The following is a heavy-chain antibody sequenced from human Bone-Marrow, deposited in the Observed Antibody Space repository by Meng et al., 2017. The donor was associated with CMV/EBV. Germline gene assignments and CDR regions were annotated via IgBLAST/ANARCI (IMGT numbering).Heavy chain of an antibody. CDR2: ISSSSSYI. CDR3: ARDPRAYFDY. V-gene: IGHV3-21*01. CDR1: GFTFSSYS. Sequence: SLTLSCAASGFTFSSYSMNWVRQAPGKGLEWVSSISSSSSYIYYADSVKGRFTISRDNAKNSLYLQMNSLRAEDTAVYYCARDPRAYFDYWGQGTLVTVSS. J-gene: IGHJ4*02.